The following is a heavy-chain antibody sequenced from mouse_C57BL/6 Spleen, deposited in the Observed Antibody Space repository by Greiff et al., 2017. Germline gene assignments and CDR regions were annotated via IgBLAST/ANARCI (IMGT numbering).Heavy chain of an antibody. Sequence: QVQLKQPGAELVKPGASVKLSCKASGYTFTSYWMPWVKQRPGQGLEWIGMIHPNSGSTNYNEKFKSKATLTVDKSSSTAYMQLSSLTSEDSAVXDCARPYYGSSYPWDVDVWGTGTTVTVSS. J-gene: IGHJ1*03. CDR1: GYTFTSYW. CDR3: ARPYYGSSYPWDVDV. D-gene: IGHD1-1*01. CDR2: IHPNSGST. V-gene: IGHV1-64*01.